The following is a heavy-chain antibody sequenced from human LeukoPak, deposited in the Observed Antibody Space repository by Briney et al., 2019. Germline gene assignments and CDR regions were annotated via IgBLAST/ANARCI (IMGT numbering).Heavy chain of an antibody. CDR2: ISSTGNTI. Sequence: GGSLRLSCAASEFTFASYEMNRVRQAPGKGLEWISYISSTGNTIYYVDSVQGRFTTSRDNARNSLYLQMNSLRAEDTAVYYCARGRYYSGHNCYFDYWGQGTLVTVSS. J-gene: IGHJ4*02. V-gene: IGHV3-48*03. CDR1: EFTFASYE. D-gene: IGHD2-15*01. CDR3: ARGRYYSGHNCYFDY.